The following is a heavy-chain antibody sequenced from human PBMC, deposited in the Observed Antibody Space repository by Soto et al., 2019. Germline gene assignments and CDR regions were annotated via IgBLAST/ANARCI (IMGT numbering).Heavy chain of an antibody. CDR2: INHSGST. J-gene: IGHJ5*02. CDR3: ARGENWGVPASSSFDP. D-gene: IGHD2-2*01. V-gene: IGHV4-34*01. Sequence: SETLSLTCAVYGGSFSGYYWSWIRQPPGKGLEWIGEINHSGSTNYNPPLKSRVTISVDTSKNQFSLKLSSVTAADTAVYYCARGENWGVPASSSFDPWGQGTLVTVSS. CDR1: GGSFSGYY.